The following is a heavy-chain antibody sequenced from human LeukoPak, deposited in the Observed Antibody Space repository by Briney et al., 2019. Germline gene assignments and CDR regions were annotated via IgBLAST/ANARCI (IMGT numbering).Heavy chain of an antibody. CDR3: ARSIPSWIQLRYQGYFDY. D-gene: IGHD5-18*01. CDR1: GGSISSSSYY. V-gene: IGHV4-39*01. CDR2: IYYSGST. Sequence: SETLSLTCTVSGGSISSSSYYWGWLRQPPGKGLEWIGRIYYSGSTYYNPSLKSRVTISVDTSKNQFSLKLSSVTAADTAVYYCARSIPSWIQLRYQGYFDYWGQGTLVTVSS. J-gene: IGHJ4*02.